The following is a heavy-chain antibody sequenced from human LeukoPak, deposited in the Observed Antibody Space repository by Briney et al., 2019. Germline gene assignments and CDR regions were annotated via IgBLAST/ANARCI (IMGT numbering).Heavy chain of an antibody. V-gene: IGHV3-48*02. CDR2: ISTGSDTR. CDR3: ASAIGFYGSGSYNAFDI. J-gene: IGHJ3*02. CDR1: GFTFSSYS. Sequence: GGSLRLSCAASGFTFSSYSMNWVRQAPGKGLEWVSYISTGSDTRLYADSVKGRFTTSRDDADNSVYLQMNSLRNEDTAVYFCASAIGFYGSGSYNAFDIWGQGTMVTVSS. D-gene: IGHD3-10*01.